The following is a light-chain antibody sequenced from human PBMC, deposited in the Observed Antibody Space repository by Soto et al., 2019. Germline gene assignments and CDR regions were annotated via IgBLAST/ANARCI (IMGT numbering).Light chain of an antibody. CDR3: QHFDNLPYT. CDR2: DAS. Sequence: DLQMTQSPSSLSASVGDRVTITCQASQDITNYLNWYRQKPGKAPELLIYDASNSETGVPSRFTGRGSGTDFTFTISSLQPDDIATYYCQHFDNLPYTFGQGTKLEIK. J-gene: IGKJ2*01. V-gene: IGKV1-33*01. CDR1: QDITNY.